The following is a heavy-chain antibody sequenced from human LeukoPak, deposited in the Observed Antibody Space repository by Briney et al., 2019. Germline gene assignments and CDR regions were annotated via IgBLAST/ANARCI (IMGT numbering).Heavy chain of an antibody. V-gene: IGHV1-46*01. Sequence: ASVKISCKASGYTLTSYYMHWVRQAPGQGLECMGIINPRGGSTSYAQKFQGRVTMTRDTSTSTVYMELSSLRSEDTAVYYCARDWGYYYDSSGYYPDDAFDIWGQGTMVTVSS. CDR1: GYTLTSYY. D-gene: IGHD3-22*01. CDR3: ARDWGYYYDSSGYYPDDAFDI. J-gene: IGHJ3*02. CDR2: INPRGGST.